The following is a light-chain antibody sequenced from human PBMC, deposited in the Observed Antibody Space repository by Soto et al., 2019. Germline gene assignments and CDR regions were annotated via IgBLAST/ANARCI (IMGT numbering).Light chain of an antibody. CDR3: QQYGRSPFT. V-gene: IGKV3-20*01. CDR1: QSVSSNN. CDR2: AAS. J-gene: IGKJ3*01. Sequence: EMVLTQSPATLSFSPGERATLSCRASQSVSSNNFAWYQQRPGQAPSVVIYAASTRATGIPERFSGSGSGTDFPITISGLEPEDFAVYYCQQYGRSPFTFGPGTKVDIK.